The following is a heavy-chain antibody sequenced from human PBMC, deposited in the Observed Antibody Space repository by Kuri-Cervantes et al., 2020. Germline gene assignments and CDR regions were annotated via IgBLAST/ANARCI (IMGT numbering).Heavy chain of an antibody. D-gene: IGHD4-17*01. V-gene: IGHV4-39*07. CDR3: ARGTVTTRGWFDP. J-gene: IGHJ5*02. CDR1: GDSISSSSYY. CDR2: IYYSGST. Sequence: SETLSLTCTVSGDSISSSSYYWGWIRQPPGKGLEWIGSIYYSGSTYYNPSLKSRVTISVDTSKNQFSLKLSSVTAADTAVYYCARGTVTTRGWFDPWGQGTLVTVSS.